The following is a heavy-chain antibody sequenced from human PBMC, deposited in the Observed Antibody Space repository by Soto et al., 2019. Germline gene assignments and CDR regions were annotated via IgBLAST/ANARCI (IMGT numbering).Heavy chain of an antibody. CDR1: GFTFGNYG. CDR2: ISGGGGNT. V-gene: IGHV3-23*01. J-gene: IGHJ3*01. CDR3: AKGFIVVVTVLRPDDAFEV. Sequence: VQLLESGGGLVQPGGSLRLSCATSGFTFGNYGMNWVRQAPGKGLEWVSGISGGGGNTYYADSVKGRFTISRDPSKNTVFLEMNSLRAEDTAVYYCAKGFIVVVTVLRPDDAFEVWGQGTLVTVSS. D-gene: IGHD2-21*02.